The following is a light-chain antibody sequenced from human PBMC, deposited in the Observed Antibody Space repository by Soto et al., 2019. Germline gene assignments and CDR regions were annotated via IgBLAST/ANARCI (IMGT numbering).Light chain of an antibody. J-gene: IGLJ7*01. V-gene: IGLV2-14*01. CDR1: SGDIGSYNR. CDR3: SSYTNINTRACV. Sequence: QSVLTQPASVYGSPGQSITISCTGTSGDIGSYNRVSWYQQHPGKAPKLIIYEVTDRPSGVSNRFSGSKSGNTASLTISGLQAEDEAEYYCSSYTNINTRACVFGTGTQLTVL. CDR2: EVT.